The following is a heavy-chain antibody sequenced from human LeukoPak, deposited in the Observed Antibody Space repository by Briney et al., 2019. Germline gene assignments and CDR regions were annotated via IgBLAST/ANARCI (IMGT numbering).Heavy chain of an antibody. CDR2: IYYSGST. CDR1: GGSISSYY. D-gene: IGHD1-26*01. V-gene: IGHV4-59*01. J-gene: IGHJ5*02. Sequence: SETLSLTCTVSGGSISSYYWSWIRQPPGKGLEWIGYIYYSGSTNYNPSLKSRVTISVDTSKNQFSLKLSSVTAADTAVYYCARVRGSYPHNWFDPWGQGTLVTVSS. CDR3: ARVRGSYPHNWFDP.